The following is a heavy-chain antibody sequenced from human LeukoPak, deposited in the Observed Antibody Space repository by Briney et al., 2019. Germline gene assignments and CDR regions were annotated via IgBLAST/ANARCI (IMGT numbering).Heavy chain of an antibody. CDR2: IRYDGSNK. Sequence: HPGGSLRLSCAASGFTFSSYGMHWVRQAPGKGLEWVAFIRYDGSNKYYADSVKGRFTISRDNSKNTLYLQMNSLRAEDTAVYYCAKDLWDYYDSSGAYFDYWGQGTLVTVSS. CDR1: GFTFSSYG. CDR3: AKDLWDYYDSSGAYFDY. D-gene: IGHD3-22*01. V-gene: IGHV3-30*02. J-gene: IGHJ4*02.